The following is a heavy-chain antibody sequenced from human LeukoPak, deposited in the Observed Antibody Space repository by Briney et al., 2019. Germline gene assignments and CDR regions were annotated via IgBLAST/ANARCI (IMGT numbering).Heavy chain of an antibody. Sequence: ASVKVSCKASGYTFTSYYMHWVRQASGQGPEWMGIINPSGGSTSYAQKFQGRVTMTRDTSTSTVYMELSSLRSEDTAVYYCARDRDVVVPAAMGGNWFDPWGQGTLVTVSS. J-gene: IGHJ5*02. CDR3: ARDRDVVVPAAMGGNWFDP. CDR2: INPSGGST. CDR1: GYTFTSYY. V-gene: IGHV1-46*01. D-gene: IGHD2-2*01.